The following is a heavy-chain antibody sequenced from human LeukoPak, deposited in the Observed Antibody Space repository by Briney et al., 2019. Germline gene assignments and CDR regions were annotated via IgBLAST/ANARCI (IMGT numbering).Heavy chain of an antibody. Sequence: GGSLRLSCAASGFTFSGYEFNWVRQAPGRGLEWVSYISSTGSTIYYADSVKGRFTISRDNAKNSLYLQMNGLRAGDSAVYFCARGHLSGHEVFDIWGQGTMVTVSS. CDR3: ARGHLSGHEVFDI. CDR2: ISSTGSTI. D-gene: IGHD6-19*01. CDR1: GFTFSGYE. V-gene: IGHV3-48*03. J-gene: IGHJ3*02.